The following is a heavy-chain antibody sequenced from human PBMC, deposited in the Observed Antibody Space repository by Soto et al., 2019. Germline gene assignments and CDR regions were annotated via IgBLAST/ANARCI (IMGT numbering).Heavy chain of an antibody. J-gene: IGHJ6*02. D-gene: IGHD2-2*01. CDR3: AKLAGYCSGNSCHGDYAMDV. CDR1: GGSISSKSYS. Sequence: PSETLSLTCRVSGGSISSKSYSWGWIRQPPGKGLEWIGTFYYSENTYYNPSLKSRVTISVDTSKNQFSLKLSSVTAADTAVYYCAKLAGYCSGNSCHGDYAMDVWGQGTTVTAP. V-gene: IGHV4-39*01. CDR2: FYYSENT.